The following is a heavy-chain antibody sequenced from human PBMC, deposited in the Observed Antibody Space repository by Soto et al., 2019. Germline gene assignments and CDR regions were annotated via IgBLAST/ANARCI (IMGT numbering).Heavy chain of an antibody. V-gene: IGHV1-69*01. D-gene: IGHD3-22*01. J-gene: IGHJ4*02. CDR3: ASLALYYYDSSGYTFDY. Sequence: QVQLVQSGAEVKKPGSSVKVSCKASGGTFSSYAISWVRQAPGQGLEWMGGIIPIFGTANYAQKFQGRVTITADESTSTAYMELSSLRSEDTAVYYCASLALYYYDSSGYTFDYWGQGTLVTVSS. CDR2: IIPIFGTA. CDR1: GGTFSSYA.